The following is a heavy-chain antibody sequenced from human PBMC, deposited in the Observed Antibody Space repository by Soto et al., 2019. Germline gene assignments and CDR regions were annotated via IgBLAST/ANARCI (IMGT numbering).Heavy chain of an antibody. CDR1: GGSFSGYY. CDR2: INHSGST. D-gene: IGHD1-26*01. V-gene: IGHV4-34*01. CDR3: ARASISRCVDRSCPAWFDP. J-gene: IGHJ5*02. Sequence: SETLSLTCAVYGGSFSGYYWSWIRQPPGKGLEWIGEINHSGSTNYNPSLKSRVTISVDTSKNQFSLKLGAVTAADTAVYFCARASISRCVDRSCPAWFDPWGQGTLVTVSS.